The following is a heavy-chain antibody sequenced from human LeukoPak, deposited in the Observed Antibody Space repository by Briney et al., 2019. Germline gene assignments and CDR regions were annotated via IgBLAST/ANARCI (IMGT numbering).Heavy chain of an antibody. CDR1: GGSFSGYY. CDR3: ARAGKPGVVIGGPARAIRPIYYFDY. CDR2: INHSGST. J-gene: IGHJ4*02. Sequence: SETLSLTCAVYGGSFSGYYWSWIRQPPGKGLEWIGEINHSGSTNYNPSLKSRVTISVDTSKNQFSLKLSSVTAADTAVYYCARAGKPGVVIGGPARAIRPIYYFDYWGQGTLVTVSS. D-gene: IGHD3-22*01. V-gene: IGHV4-34*01.